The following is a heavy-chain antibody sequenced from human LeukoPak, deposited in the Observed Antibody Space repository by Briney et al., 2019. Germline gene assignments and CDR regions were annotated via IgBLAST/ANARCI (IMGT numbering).Heavy chain of an antibody. Sequence: GGSLILSCAASGFTFSSYAMSWVRQAPGKGLEWVSAISVSGRSTDYADSVKGRFTISRDNSKNTLYLQMNNPRAEDTAVYYCAKYRTGGASGWYEDFDYWGQGTLVTVSS. CDR2: ISVSGRST. D-gene: IGHD6-19*01. V-gene: IGHV3-23*01. CDR3: AKYRTGGASGWYEDFDY. J-gene: IGHJ4*02. CDR1: GFTFSSYA.